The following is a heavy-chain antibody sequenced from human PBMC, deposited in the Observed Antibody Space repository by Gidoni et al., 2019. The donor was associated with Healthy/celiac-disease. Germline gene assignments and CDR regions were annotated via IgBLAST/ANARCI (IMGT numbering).Heavy chain of an antibody. Sequence: QVQLVESGGGVVQPGRSLRLSCAASGFPFSSYAMHWVRQAPGKGLEWVAVISYDGSNKYYADSVKGRFTISRDNSKNTLFLQMSSLRAEDTAVYYCAREWSVTTEGGPDYWGQGTLVTVSS. V-gene: IGHV3-30*04. CDR3: AREWSVTTEGGPDY. J-gene: IGHJ4*02. CDR1: GFPFSSYA. D-gene: IGHD4-17*01. CDR2: ISYDGSNK.